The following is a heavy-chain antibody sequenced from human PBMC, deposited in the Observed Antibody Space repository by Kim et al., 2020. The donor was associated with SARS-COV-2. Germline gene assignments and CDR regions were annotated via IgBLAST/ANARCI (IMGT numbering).Heavy chain of an antibody. CDR3: ASVSSVTMLVEESYFDY. CDR1: GGSVSSGSYY. J-gene: IGHJ4*02. D-gene: IGHD3-22*01. Sequence: SETLSLTCSVSGGSVSSGSYYWSWIRQPPGKGLEWIGYIYYSGSTNYNPSLKSRVTISVDMSKNHFSLKLSSVTAADTAVYYCASVSSVTMLVEESYFDYWGQGTLVTVSS. V-gene: IGHV4-61*03. CDR2: IYYSGST.